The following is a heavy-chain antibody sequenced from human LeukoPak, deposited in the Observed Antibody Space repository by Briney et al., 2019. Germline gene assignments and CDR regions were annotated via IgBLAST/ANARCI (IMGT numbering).Heavy chain of an antibody. D-gene: IGHD6-19*01. V-gene: IGHV1-2*02. J-gene: IGHJ4*02. CDR1: GYTFTGYY. CDR2: INPNSGGT. Sequence: GASVKVSCKASGYTFTGYYMHWVRQAPGQGLEWMGWINPNSGGTNYAQKFQGRVTMTRDTSISTAYMELSRLRSDDTAVYYCAVGGRLGRSSSGWNDFDSWGQGTLVTVSS. CDR3: AVGGRLGRSSSGWNDFDS.